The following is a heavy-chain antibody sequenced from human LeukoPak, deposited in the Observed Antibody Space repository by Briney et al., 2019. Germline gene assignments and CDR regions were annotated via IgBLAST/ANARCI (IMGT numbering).Heavy chain of an antibody. J-gene: IGHJ6*03. V-gene: IGHV2-5*01. Sequence: SGPTLVKPTQTLTLTCTFSGFSLSTSGVGVGWIRQPPGKALEWLAPIYWNDDKRYSPSLKSRLTITKDTSKNQVVLTMTNMDPLDTATYYCAHSRGILVVPAAIPPAWYMDVWGKGTTVTVSS. CDR2: IYWNDDK. D-gene: IGHD2-2*01. CDR1: GFSLSTSGVG. CDR3: AHSRGILVVPAAIPPAWYMDV.